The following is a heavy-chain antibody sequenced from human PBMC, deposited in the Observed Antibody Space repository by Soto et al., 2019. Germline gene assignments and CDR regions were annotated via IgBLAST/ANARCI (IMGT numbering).Heavy chain of an antibody. CDR1: GFSLSTSGVG. CDR2: IYWDDDK. Sequence: QITLKESGPTLVKPTQTLTLTCTFSGFSLSTSGVGVGWIRQPPGKALEWLALIYWDDDKRYSPSLKSRLTITKDTSKNQVVLTMTNMDPVDTATYYFAHRRVYSSSWYYFDYWGQGTLVTVSS. J-gene: IGHJ4*02. CDR3: AHRRVYSSSWYYFDY. V-gene: IGHV2-5*02. D-gene: IGHD6-13*01.